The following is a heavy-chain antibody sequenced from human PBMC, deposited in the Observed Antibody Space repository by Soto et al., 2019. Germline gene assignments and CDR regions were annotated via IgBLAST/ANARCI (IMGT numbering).Heavy chain of an antibody. CDR2: ISAYNGNT. CDR3: AYGLGYCXSTSCYTGMYYYYGMDV. Sequence: ASVKVSGKASGYTFTSYGISWVRQAPGQGLEWMGWISAYNGNTNYAQKLQGRVTMTTDTSTSTAYVELRRLRSDDTAVYYCAYGLGYCXSTSCYTGMYYYYGMDVWGQGTTVTVSS. D-gene: IGHD2-2*02. J-gene: IGHJ6*02. CDR1: GYTFTSYG. V-gene: IGHV1-18*04.